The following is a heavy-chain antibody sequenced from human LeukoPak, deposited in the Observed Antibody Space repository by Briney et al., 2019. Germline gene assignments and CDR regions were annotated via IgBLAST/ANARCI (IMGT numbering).Heavy chain of an antibody. CDR2: IYPGDSDT. Sequence: GESLKISCKGSGYSFSNYWIGWVRQMPGKGLEWMGIIYPGDSDTRYSPSFQGQVTISADKSVGTTYLQWSTLKASDTAMYYCARLRGSRGWYVDYWGQGTLVTVSS. CDR1: GYSFSNYW. D-gene: IGHD6-19*01. CDR3: ARLRGSRGWYVDY. J-gene: IGHJ4*02. V-gene: IGHV5-51*01.